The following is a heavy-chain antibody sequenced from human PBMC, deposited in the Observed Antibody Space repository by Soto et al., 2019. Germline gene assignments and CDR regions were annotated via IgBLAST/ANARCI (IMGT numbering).Heavy chain of an antibody. CDR3: ARVGRNYDSGVWGGYFEY. V-gene: IGHV4-59*12. Sequence: SETLSLTCSISGGSISGYHWNWIRQTPGKGVEWIGYFHNSGNPKYSSSLKSRVTISVEASKNQFSLKLSSVTAADTAVYYCARVGRNYDSGVWGGYFEYWGQGTQVTVSS. D-gene: IGHD3-22*01. J-gene: IGHJ4*02. CDR1: GGSISGYH. CDR2: FHNSGNP.